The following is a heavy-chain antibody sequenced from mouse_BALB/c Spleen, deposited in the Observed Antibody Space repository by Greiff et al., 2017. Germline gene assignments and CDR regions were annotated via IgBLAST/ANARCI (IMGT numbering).Heavy chain of an antibody. Sequence: EVKLQESGPGLVKPSQSLSLTCTVTGYSITSDYAWNWIRQFPGNKLEWMGYISYSGSTSYNPSLKSRISITRDTSKNQFFLQLNSVTTEDTATYYCARTEYGNYCFDYWGQGTTLTVSS. V-gene: IGHV3-2*02. CDR3: ARTEYGNYCFDY. CDR1: GYSITSDYA. D-gene: IGHD2-10*02. J-gene: IGHJ2*01. CDR2: ISYSGST.